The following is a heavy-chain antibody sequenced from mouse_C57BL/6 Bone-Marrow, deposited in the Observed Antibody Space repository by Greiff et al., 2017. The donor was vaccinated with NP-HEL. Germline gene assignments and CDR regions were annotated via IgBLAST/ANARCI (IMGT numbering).Heavy chain of an antibody. CDR2: IWSGGST. CDR1: GFSLTSYG. Sequence: VQLVESGPGLVQPSQSLSITCTVSGFSLTSYGVHWVRQSPGKGLEWLGVIWSGGSTDYNAAFISRLSISKDNSKSQVFFKMNRLQADDTAIYYCARGIYSHYFDYWGQGTTLTVSS. D-gene: IGHD2-1*01. J-gene: IGHJ2*01. CDR3: ARGIYSHYFDY. V-gene: IGHV2-2*01.